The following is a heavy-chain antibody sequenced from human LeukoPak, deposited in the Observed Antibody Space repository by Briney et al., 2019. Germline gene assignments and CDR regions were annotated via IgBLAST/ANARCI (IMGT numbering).Heavy chain of an antibody. Sequence: GGSLRLSCAASGFTFGTYDMYWIRQAPGKGLEWVSAISGSGGSTYYADSVKGRFTISRDNSKNTLYLQMNSLRAEDTAVYYCAKDGEVLRFLEWIDYWGQGTLVTVSS. CDR1: GFTFGTYD. V-gene: IGHV3-23*01. D-gene: IGHD3-3*01. J-gene: IGHJ4*02. CDR3: AKDGEVLRFLEWIDY. CDR2: ISGSGGST.